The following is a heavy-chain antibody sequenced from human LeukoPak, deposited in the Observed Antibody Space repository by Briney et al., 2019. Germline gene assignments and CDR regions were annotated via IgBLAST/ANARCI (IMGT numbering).Heavy chain of an antibody. CDR3: ARGGLSIMGY. J-gene: IGHJ4*02. Sequence: GGSLRLSCVASGFIVSNNYMSWVRQAPGKGLEWVSYISSSGSTKYYADSVKGRFTISRDNARNSLYLQMNSLRAEDTAVYFCARGGLSIMGYWGQGTLVTVSS. CDR1: GFIVSNNY. V-gene: IGHV3-11*01. D-gene: IGHD3-16*01. CDR2: ISSSGSTK.